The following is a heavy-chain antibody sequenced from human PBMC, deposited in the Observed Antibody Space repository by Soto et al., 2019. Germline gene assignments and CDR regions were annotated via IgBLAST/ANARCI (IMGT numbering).Heavy chain of an antibody. J-gene: IGHJ6*04. CDR2: IIPIFGTA. CDR1: GGTFSSYA. CDR3: SRWHCGGECDAHCYYYYGMDV. V-gene: IGHV1-69*13. D-gene: IGHD2-21*01. Sequence: SVKVTCKASGGTFSSYAISWVRQAPGQGLEWMGGIIPIFGTANYAQKFQGRVTITADESTSTAYMELSSLRSEDTAVYYCSRWHCGGECDAHCYYYYGMDVWGKGTTVTVSS.